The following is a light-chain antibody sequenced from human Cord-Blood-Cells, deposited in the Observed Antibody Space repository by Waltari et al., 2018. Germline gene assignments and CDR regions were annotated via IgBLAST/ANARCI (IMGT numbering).Light chain of an antibody. CDR1: QSIISY. Sequence: DIQMTQSPSSLSASVVDRVTIPCRASQSIISYLNWYQQKPGKAPKLLIYAASNLQSGVPSRLSDSGSGTDFTLTISSLQPEDFATDYCQQSYSTPLTFGGGTKVEIK. J-gene: IGKJ4*01. V-gene: IGKV1-39*01. CDR3: QQSYSTPLT. CDR2: AAS.